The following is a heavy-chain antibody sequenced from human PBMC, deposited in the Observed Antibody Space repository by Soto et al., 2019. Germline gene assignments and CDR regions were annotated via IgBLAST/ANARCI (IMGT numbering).Heavy chain of an antibody. CDR3: ARGRADYNNAYLGRGMDV. Sequence: QVQLVQSGAEVKKTGSSVKVSCKASGGTFSNYDIIWVRQAPGQGLEWMGGIIPIFATPNYAQKFQGRVTITADESTSTAYMELSSLRSEDTAVYYCARGRADYNNAYLGRGMDVWGQGTTVTVSS. J-gene: IGHJ6*02. CDR1: GGTFSNYD. V-gene: IGHV1-69*12. D-gene: IGHD4-4*01. CDR2: IIPIFATP.